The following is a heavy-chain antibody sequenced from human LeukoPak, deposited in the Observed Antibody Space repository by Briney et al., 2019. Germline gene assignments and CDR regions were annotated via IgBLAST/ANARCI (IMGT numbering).Heavy chain of an antibody. D-gene: IGHD6-13*01. J-gene: IGHJ4*02. CDR3: AKDLNHTLAAASWFDY. V-gene: IGHV3-9*01. CDR1: GFTFDDYA. Sequence: GRSLRLSCAASGFTFDDYAMHWVRQAPGKGLEWVSGISWNSGSIGYADSVKGRFTISRDNAKNSLYLQMNSLRAEDTALYYCAKDLNHTLAAASWFDYWGQGTLVTVSS. CDR2: ISWNSGSI.